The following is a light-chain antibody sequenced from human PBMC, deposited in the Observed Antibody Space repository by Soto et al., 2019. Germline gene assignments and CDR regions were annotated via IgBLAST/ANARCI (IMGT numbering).Light chain of an antibody. CDR1: SSDVGGYNY. Sequence: QSVLTQPASVSGSPGQSITISCTGTSSDVGGYNYVSWYQHHPGKVPKLMIYEVTNRPSGISNRFSGSKSGNTASLTISGLQAEDEADYYCSSYTTSYTQVFGGGTKLT. CDR3: SSYTTSYTQV. J-gene: IGLJ2*01. CDR2: EVT. V-gene: IGLV2-14*01.